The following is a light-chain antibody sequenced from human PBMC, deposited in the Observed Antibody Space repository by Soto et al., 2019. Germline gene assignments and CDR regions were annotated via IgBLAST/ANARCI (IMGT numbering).Light chain of an antibody. CDR1: QGISSY. CDR3: QQLNTYPLT. V-gene: IGKV1-9*01. J-gene: IGKJ4*01. Sequence: DIQLTQSPSFLSASVGNRVTITCRASQGISSYLAWYQQKAGKAPKLLIYAASTLQSGVPSRFSDSESGTEFTLTISSLQPEDFATYYCQQLNTYPLTFGGGTKVEIK. CDR2: AAS.